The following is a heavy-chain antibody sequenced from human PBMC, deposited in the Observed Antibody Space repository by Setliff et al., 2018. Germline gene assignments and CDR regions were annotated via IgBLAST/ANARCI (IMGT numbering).Heavy chain of an antibody. J-gene: IGHJ4*02. Sequence: SETLSLTCNVSGGSINNNNFYWGWIRQPPGKGLEWIGSTYYTGTTYYNPSLKSRVSISVHTSENQFSLKLSSVTAADTAVYYCARESRYYYDNLGTLDYWGQGTLVTVSS. CDR1: GGSINNNNFY. D-gene: IGHD3-22*01. CDR2: TYYTGTT. CDR3: ARESRYYYDNLGTLDY. V-gene: IGHV4-39*02.